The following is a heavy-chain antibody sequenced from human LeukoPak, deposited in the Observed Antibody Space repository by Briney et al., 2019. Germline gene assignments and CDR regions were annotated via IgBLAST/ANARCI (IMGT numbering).Heavy chain of an antibody. D-gene: IGHD4-17*01. J-gene: IGHJ3*02. CDR2: IYYSGST. Sequence: SGTLSLTCTVSGGSISSSSYYWGWIRQPPGKGLEWIGSIYYSGSTYYNPSLKSRVTISVDTSKNQFSLKLSSVTAADTAVYYCARHDTTVTTPFGGAFDIWGQGTMVTVSS. CDR3: ARHDTTVTTPFGGAFDI. V-gene: IGHV4-39*01. CDR1: GGSISSSSYY.